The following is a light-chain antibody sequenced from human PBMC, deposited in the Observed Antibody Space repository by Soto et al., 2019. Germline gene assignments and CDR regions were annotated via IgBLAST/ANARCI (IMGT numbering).Light chain of an antibody. Sequence: QSALTQPRSVSGSPGQSVTISCTGTSSDVGGYNYVSWYQQHPGKAPKLMIYDVSKRPSGVPDRFSGSKSGNTASLTISGLQAEDEADYYFCSYAGSYTYVFGTGTKLTVL. V-gene: IGLV2-11*01. J-gene: IGLJ1*01. CDR3: CSYAGSYTYV. CDR1: SSDVGGYNY. CDR2: DVS.